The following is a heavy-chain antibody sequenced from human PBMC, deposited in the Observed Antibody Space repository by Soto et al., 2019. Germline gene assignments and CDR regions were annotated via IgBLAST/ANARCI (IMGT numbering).Heavy chain of an antibody. Sequence: PSETLSLSCTVTGGPISSYYWSWIRQPQGKGLEWIGYIYYSGSTYYNPSLKSRVTISVDTSKNQFSRKLSSVTAADTAVYYCSRHEGKQQLVFVPRFCDYWGQGTLVTASS. J-gene: IGHJ4*02. CDR2: IYYSGST. D-gene: IGHD6-13*01. CDR3: SRHEGKQQLVFVPRFCDY. V-gene: IGHV4-59*04. CDR1: GGPISSYY.